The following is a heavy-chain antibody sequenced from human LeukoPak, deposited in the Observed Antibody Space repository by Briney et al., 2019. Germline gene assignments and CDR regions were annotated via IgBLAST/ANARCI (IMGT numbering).Heavy chain of an antibody. D-gene: IGHD3-22*01. CDR3: ASSNEFYYDTSTYVDY. CDR1: GFPFSRYA. J-gene: IGHJ4*02. CDR2: RSHDGGIE. V-gene: IGHV3-30-3*01. Sequence: GTSLRLSCAASGFPFSRYAVHWVRQAPGKGLEWVALRSHDGGIEDYADSVKGRFTISRDNSRNTLYLQMNSLKPEETAVYYCASSNEFYYDTSTYVDYWGQGTLVTVSS.